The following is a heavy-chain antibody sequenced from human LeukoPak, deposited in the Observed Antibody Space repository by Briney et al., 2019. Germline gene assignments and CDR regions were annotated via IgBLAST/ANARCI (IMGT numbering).Heavy chain of an antibody. J-gene: IGHJ4*02. CDR1: GGSISNTNW. V-gene: IGHV4-4*02. Sequence: SETLSLTCGVSGGSISNTNWWTWFRQPPGKGLEWIGEVNLQGSTNYNPSLKSRVAISVDKSENHISPKLTSVTAADTAVYYCAREGGPYRPLDYSGQGTLVTVSS. CDR3: AREGGPYRPLDY. CDR2: VNLQGST.